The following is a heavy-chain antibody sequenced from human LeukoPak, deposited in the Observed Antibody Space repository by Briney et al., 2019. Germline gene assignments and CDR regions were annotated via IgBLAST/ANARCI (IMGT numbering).Heavy chain of an antibody. V-gene: IGHV1-18*01. D-gene: IGHD3-9*01. CDR1: GYTFTNYG. CDR2: ISGYNGNT. CDR3: ARVGDILTGYPYYFDY. Sequence: RASVKVSCKASGYTFTNYGISWVRQAPGQGLEWMGWISGYNGNTNYAQKFQDRVTMTTDTSTSTAYMELRSLRSDDTAVYHCARVGDILTGYPYYFDYWGQGTLVTVSS. J-gene: IGHJ4*02.